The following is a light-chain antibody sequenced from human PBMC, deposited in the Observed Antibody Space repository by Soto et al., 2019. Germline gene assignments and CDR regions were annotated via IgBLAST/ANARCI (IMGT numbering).Light chain of an antibody. CDR1: SRDVGGYNY. V-gene: IGLV2-14*01. CDR2: EVS. Sequence: QSVLTQPASVSGSPGQSITISCTGTSRDVGGYNYVSWYQQHPGKAPKLMIYEVSNRPSGVSNRFSGSKSGNTASLTISGLQAEDEADYYCSSYTSSSTPDVFGTGTKLTVL. CDR3: SSYTSSSTPDV. J-gene: IGLJ1*01.